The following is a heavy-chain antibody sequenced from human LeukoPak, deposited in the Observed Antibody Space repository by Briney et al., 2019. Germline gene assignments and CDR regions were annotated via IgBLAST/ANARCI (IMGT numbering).Heavy chain of an antibody. D-gene: IGHD2-15*01. Sequence: SETLSLTCTVSGGSVSSGSYYWSWIRQPPGKGLEWIGSIYYSGSTYYDPSLKSRVTISVDTSKNQFSLKLSSVTAADTAVYYCASPRGYCSGGSCYSGYYFDYWGQGTLVTVSS. V-gene: IGHV4-39*01. CDR3: ASPRGYCSGGSCYSGYYFDY. CDR2: IYYSGST. CDR1: GGSVSSGSYY. J-gene: IGHJ4*02.